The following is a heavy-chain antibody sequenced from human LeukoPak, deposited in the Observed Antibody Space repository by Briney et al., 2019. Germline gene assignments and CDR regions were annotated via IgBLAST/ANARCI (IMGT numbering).Heavy chain of an antibody. J-gene: IGHJ4*02. CDR3: ARGRRGHYGSGSHNPEE. Sequence: GGSLRLSCAASGFTFSSYAMHWVRQAPGKGLEWVAVISSDGTNKFYVDSVKGRFTISRDNSKNTLYLQMNTLTPEDTAVYSCARGRRGHYGSGSHNPEEWGQGTLVTVSS. CDR1: GFTFSSYA. CDR2: ISSDGTNK. V-gene: IGHV3-30-3*01. D-gene: IGHD3-10*01.